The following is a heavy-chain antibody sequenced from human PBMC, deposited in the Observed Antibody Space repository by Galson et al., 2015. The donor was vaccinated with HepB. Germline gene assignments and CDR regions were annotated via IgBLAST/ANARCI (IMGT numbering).Heavy chain of an antibody. CDR3: AKGGYCSSDSCPEFDC. CDR1: RLTFGSYA. CDR2: ISGSGGST. Sequence: SLRLSCATSRLTFGSYAMSWVRQAPGKGLEWVSAISGSGGSTYYADSVKGRFTISRDNSKNTLYLQMNSLRADDTAIYYCAKGGYCSSDSCPEFDCWGQGTLVTVSS. V-gene: IGHV3-23*01. D-gene: IGHD2-15*01. J-gene: IGHJ4*02.